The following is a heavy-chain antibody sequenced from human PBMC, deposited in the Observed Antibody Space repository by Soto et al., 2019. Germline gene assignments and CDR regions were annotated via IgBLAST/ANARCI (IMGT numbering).Heavy chain of an antibody. V-gene: IGHV3-30*18. CDR1: GFTFSAFG. CDR2: SSADGTDK. Sequence: QVQLVESGGGVVQPGRSLRLSCAASGFTFSAFGMHWVRQAPGKGLEWVALSSADGTDKYYADSVKGRFTISRDNSKNTLYLQMSSLGPEDTAVYYCVKERYAQLWLEDYGMDVWGQGTTVTV. D-gene: IGHD5-18*01. J-gene: IGHJ6*02. CDR3: VKERYAQLWLEDYGMDV.